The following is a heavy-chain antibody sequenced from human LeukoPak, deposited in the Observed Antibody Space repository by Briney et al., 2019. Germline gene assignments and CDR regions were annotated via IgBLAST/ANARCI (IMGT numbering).Heavy chain of an antibody. V-gene: IGHV3-48*03. CDR1: GFTFSSYE. Sequence: PGGSLRLSCAASGFTFSSYEMNWVRQAPGKGLEWVSYISSSGSTIYYADSVKGRFTISRDNAKNSLYLQMNSLRAEDTAVYYCARDYLVGAIGYWGQGTLVTVSS. CDR3: ARDYLVGAIGY. CDR2: ISSSGSTI. J-gene: IGHJ4*02. D-gene: IGHD1-26*01.